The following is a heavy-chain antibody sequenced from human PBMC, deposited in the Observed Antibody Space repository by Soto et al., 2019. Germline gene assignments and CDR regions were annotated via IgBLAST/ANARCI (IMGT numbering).Heavy chain of an antibody. CDR1: GDSVSSNSAA. Sequence: SQTLSLTCAVSGDSVSSNSAAWNWIRQYPSRGLEWLGRTYYRSRWYNDYAVSVKSRITVNPDTSKNQFSLHLNSVTPEDTAVYHCAGTTSLQWYYMDVWDKGTTVTVSS. J-gene: IGHJ6*03. CDR2: TYYRSRWYN. V-gene: IGHV6-1*01. D-gene: IGHD1-7*01. CDR3: AGTTSLQWYYMDV.